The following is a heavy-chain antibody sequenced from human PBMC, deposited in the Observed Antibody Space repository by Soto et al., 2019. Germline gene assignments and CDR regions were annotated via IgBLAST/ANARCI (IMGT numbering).Heavy chain of an antibody. Sequence: ASVKVSCKSSDHTFTHYCINWVRQAPGQGLEWMGWISGYNGNTKYAQKFQDRVTMTADTSTRTAFMEVRSLTSDDTGVYFCAATGGNYFGLDVWGQGTTVTVSS. CDR3: AATGGNYFGLDV. CDR2: ISGYNGNT. V-gene: IGHV1-18*01. CDR1: DHTFTHYC. J-gene: IGHJ6*02. D-gene: IGHD2-8*02.